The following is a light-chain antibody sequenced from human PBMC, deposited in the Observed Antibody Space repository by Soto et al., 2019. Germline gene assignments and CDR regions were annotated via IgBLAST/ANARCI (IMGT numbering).Light chain of an antibody. CDR1: SSDVGGYNY. CDR2: EVS. J-gene: IGLJ1*01. CDR3: NSYTSTSTEV. Sequence: QSALTQPASVSGSPGQSITISCTGTSSDVGGYNYVSWYQQHPGKAPKLIIYEVSNRPSGVSNRFSGSKSGNTASLTISGVQAEDEADYYCNSYTSTSTEVFRTGTKLTVL. V-gene: IGLV2-14*01.